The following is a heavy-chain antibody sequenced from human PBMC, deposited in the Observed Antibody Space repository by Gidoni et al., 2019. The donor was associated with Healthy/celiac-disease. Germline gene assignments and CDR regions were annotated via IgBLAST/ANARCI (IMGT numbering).Heavy chain of an antibody. J-gene: IGHJ3*02. V-gene: IGHV3-48*03. Sequence: EVQLVESGGGLVQPGGSLRLSCAASGFTFSSYEMNWVRQAPGKGLEWVSYISSSGSTIYYADSVKGRFTISRDNAKNSLYLQMNSLRAEDTAVYYCARGRGSSGYLYPDAFDIWGQGTMVTVSS. CDR3: ARGRGSSGYLYPDAFDI. CDR2: ISSSGSTI. CDR1: GFTFSSYE. D-gene: IGHD3-22*01.